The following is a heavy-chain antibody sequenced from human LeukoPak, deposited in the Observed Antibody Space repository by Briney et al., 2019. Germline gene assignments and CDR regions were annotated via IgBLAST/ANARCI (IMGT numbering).Heavy chain of an antibody. CDR3: AKETSGYYYDSSDGFDI. Sequence: GGSLRLSCAASGFTFSSCAMSWVRQAPGKGLEWVSAISGSGGSTNYADSVKGRFTISRDNSKNTLYLQMNSLRAEDTAVYYCAKETSGYYYDSSDGFDIWGQGTTVTVSS. CDR1: GFTFSSCA. CDR2: ISGSGGST. V-gene: IGHV3-23*01. D-gene: IGHD3-22*01. J-gene: IGHJ3*02.